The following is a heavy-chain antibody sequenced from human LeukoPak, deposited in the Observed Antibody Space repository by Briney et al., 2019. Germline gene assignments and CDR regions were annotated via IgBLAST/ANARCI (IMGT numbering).Heavy chain of an antibody. D-gene: IGHD2-2*01. CDR2: INPSGGST. CDR1: GYTFTSYY. Sequence: ASVKVSCKASGYTFTSYYMHWVRQAPGQGLEWMGIINPSGGSTSYAQKFQGRVAMTRDTSTGTVYMELSSLRSEDTAVYYCARDLPAYCSSTSCYAGRIDPWGQGTLVTVSS. J-gene: IGHJ5*02. CDR3: ARDLPAYCSSTSCYAGRIDP. V-gene: IGHV1-46*01.